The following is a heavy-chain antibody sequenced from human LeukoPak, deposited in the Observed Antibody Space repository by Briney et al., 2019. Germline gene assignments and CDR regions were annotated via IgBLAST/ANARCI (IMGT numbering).Heavy chain of an antibody. V-gene: IGHV3-23*01. CDR3: AKYFYDSGSYSFDY. CDR2: IDGSGSST. D-gene: IGHD3-10*01. Sequence: GGSLRLSCAVSGFTFNNYAMSWVHQAPAKGLEWVSAIDGSGSSTYYADSVQGRFIISRDNSKNTLYLQMNSLKAEDTAAYYCAKYFYDSGSYSFDYWGQGALVTVSS. J-gene: IGHJ4*02. CDR1: GFTFNNYA.